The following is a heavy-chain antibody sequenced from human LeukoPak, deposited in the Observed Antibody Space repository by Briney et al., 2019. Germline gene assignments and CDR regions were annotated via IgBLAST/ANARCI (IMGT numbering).Heavy chain of an antibody. CDR2: IYSGGTT. J-gene: IGHJ3*02. CDR3: ARDLPCSPVAFDI. D-gene: IGHD6-19*01. V-gene: IGHV3-53*01. Sequence: GGSLRLSCAASGFTVSTNYMSWVRQAPGKGLEWVSFIYSGGTTYYADSVKGRFTISRDNSKNTLYLQMNSLRAEDTAVYYCARDLPCSPVAFDIWGQGTMVTVSS. CDR1: GFTVSTNY.